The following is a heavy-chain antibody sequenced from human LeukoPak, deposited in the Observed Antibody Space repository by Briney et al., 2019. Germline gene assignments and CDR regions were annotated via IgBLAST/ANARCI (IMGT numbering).Heavy chain of an antibody. J-gene: IGHJ4*02. CDR3: ARDRWSGSYFDY. CDR2: ISGSYSTI. D-gene: IGHD1-26*01. CDR1: GFTFSSYS. V-gene: IGHV3-48*02. Sequence: GGSLRLSCAASGFTFSSYSMNWVRQAPGKGLEWLSCISGSYSTIYYADSVKGRFTISRDNAKNSLYLQMNSLRDEDTAVYYCARDRWSGSYFDYWGQGTLVTVSS.